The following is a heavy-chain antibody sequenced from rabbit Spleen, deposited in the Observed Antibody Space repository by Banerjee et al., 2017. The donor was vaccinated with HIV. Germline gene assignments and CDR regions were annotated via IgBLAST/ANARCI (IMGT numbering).Heavy chain of an antibody. CDR1: GFSFSNKAV. CDR2: INAVTAKA. Sequence: QEQLLESGGGLVKPEGSLKLSCTASGFSFSNKAVMCWVRQAPGKGLEWIACINAVTAKAVYASWAKGRFTFSKTSSTTVTLQMTSLTAADTATYFCARDAGTSFSTYGMDLWGPGTLVTVS. CDR3: ARDAGTSFSTYGMDL. J-gene: IGHJ6*01. D-gene: IGHD8-1*01. V-gene: IGHV1S45*01.